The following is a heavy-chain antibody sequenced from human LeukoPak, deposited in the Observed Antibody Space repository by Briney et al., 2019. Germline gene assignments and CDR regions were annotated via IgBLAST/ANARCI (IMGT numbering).Heavy chain of an antibody. J-gene: IGHJ4*02. Sequence: SETLSLTCAVYGDSFRGYYWGWVRQPPGKGLEWIGEINHSGSTNYNPSLKSRVTISAVTSKNQFSLKLSYVSAADTAVYYCARGAVGCSGSSCYRGHLDYWGQGTLVTVSS. V-gene: IGHV4-34*01. CDR2: INHSGST. CDR3: ARGAVGCSGSSCYRGHLDY. CDR1: GDSFRGYY. D-gene: IGHD2-15*01.